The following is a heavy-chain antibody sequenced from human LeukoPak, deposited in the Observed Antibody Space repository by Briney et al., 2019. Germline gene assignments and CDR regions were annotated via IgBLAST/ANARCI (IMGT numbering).Heavy chain of an antibody. D-gene: IGHD5-18*01. CDR1: GFTFSSYA. J-gene: IGHJ4*02. CDR3: ANGRGYSYVADY. Sequence: GGSLRLSCAASGFTFSSYAMSWVRQAPGKGLEWVSAISGSGGSTYYADSVKGRFTISRDNSKNTLYLQMNSLRAEDTAVYYCANGRGYSYVADYWGQGTLVTVSS. V-gene: IGHV3-23*01. CDR2: ISGSGGST.